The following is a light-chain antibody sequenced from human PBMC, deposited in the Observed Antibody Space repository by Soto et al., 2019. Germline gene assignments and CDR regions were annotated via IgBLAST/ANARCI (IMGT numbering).Light chain of an antibody. CDR1: QDISNY. CDR2: AAS. J-gene: IGKJ3*01. CDR3: QKYNSAPPFT. V-gene: IGKV1-27*01. Sequence: DIQMTQSPSSLSASVGDRVTITCRASQDISNYLAWYQQKPGKIPKLLIYAASTLQSGVPSRFSGSGSGADFTLTISSLQPEDVATYYCQKYNSAPPFTFGPGTKVYIK.